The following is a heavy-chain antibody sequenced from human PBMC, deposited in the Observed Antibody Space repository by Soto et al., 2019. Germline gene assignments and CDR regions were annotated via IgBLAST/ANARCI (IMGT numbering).Heavy chain of an antibody. Sequence: SETLSLTCTVSGGSISSYYWSWIRQPPGKGLEWIGYIYYSGSTNYNPSLKSRVTISVDTSKNQFSLKLSSVTAADTAVYYCARVESSWYKRGEYYFDYWGQGTLVTVSS. J-gene: IGHJ4*02. CDR2: IYYSGST. D-gene: IGHD6-13*01. CDR1: GGSISSYY. CDR3: ARVESSWYKRGEYYFDY. V-gene: IGHV4-59*01.